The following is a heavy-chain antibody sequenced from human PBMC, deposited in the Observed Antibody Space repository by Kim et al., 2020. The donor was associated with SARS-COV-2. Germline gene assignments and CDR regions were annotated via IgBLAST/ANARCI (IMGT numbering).Heavy chain of an antibody. V-gene: IGHV3-23*01. J-gene: IGHJ4*02. D-gene: IGHD6-13*01. Sequence: GGSLRLSCAPSGFTFSTYAMTWVRQAPGKGLEWVSSIGTSGGSTYYADSVKGRFTVSRDNSKNMLYLQMNSLRAEDTALYYCAKLLAAAGTGYWGQGTL. CDR3: AKLLAAAGTGY. CDR1: GFTFSTYA. CDR2: IGTSGGST.